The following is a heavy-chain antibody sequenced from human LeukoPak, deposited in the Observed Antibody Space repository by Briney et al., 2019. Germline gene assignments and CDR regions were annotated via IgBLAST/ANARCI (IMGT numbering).Heavy chain of an antibody. Sequence: SETLFLTCTVSGDSISSSSYYWGWIRQPPEKGLEWIGGIYYSGSTNYNPSLKSRVTISEDTSKNQVSLKLRSVTAADTAVYYCVRETYYGSGSFYSFDYWGQGTLVTVSS. CDR3: VRETYYGSGSFYSFDY. D-gene: IGHD3-10*01. CDR1: GDSISSSSYY. CDR2: IYYSGST. J-gene: IGHJ4*02. V-gene: IGHV4-39*07.